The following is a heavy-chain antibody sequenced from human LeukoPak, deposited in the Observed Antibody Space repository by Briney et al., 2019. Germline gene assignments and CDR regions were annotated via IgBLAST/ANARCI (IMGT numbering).Heavy chain of an antibody. D-gene: IGHD3-16*01. CDR3: ARPFWGDY. CDR1: GFTFSNYW. CDR2: IKQDGSQK. Sequence: PGGSLRLSCAASGFTFSNYWMSWVRQAPGKGLEWVANIKQDGSQKYYVDSVKGRFTISRDNAKNSLYLQMSSLRAEDTAVYYFARPFWGDYWGQGTLVTVSS. V-gene: IGHV3-7*01. J-gene: IGHJ4*02.